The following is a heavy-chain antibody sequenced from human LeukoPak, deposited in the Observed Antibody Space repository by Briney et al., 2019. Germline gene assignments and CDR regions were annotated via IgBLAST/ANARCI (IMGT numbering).Heavy chain of an antibody. CDR1: GFTFSSYA. V-gene: IGHV3-23*01. CDR3: TKNRGNYYYFDY. CDR2: ISGSVGST. J-gene: IGHJ4*02. D-gene: IGHD1-26*01. Sequence: GGSLRLSCAASGFTFSSYAMSWVRQAPGKGLEWVSAISGSVGSTHYADSVKGRFTISRDNSKNTLYLQMNSLRAEDTAVYYCTKNRGNYYYFDYWGQGTLVTVSS.